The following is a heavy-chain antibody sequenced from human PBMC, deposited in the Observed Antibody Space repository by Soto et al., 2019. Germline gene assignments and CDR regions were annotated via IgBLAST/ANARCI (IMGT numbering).Heavy chain of an antibody. CDR1: GFTFSSYS. Sequence: GGSLRLSCAASGFTFSSYSMNWVRQAPGKGLKWVSYISSTSSTIYYADSVKGRFTISRDNAKNSLYLQMNSLRAEDTAVYYCERDGVYDYIWGSYPQGWFDPWGQGTLVTVSS. D-gene: IGHD3-16*02. CDR3: ERDGVYDYIWGSYPQGWFDP. J-gene: IGHJ5*02. CDR2: ISSTSSTI. V-gene: IGHV3-48*01.